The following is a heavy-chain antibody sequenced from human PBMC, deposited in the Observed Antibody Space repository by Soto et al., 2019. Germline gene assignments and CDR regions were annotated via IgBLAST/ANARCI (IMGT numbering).Heavy chain of an antibody. CDR1: GFTFGDSY. V-gene: IGHV3-11*06. Sequence: GESLKISCAGSGFTFGDSYMSWIRQAPGKGLEWLSYISPGGRYPAYADSVKGRFTISRDNARRSLFLQMTSLTAEDTAMYYCVRGGGGGLFDPWGQGTMVTVSS. J-gene: IGHJ5*02. CDR3: VRGGGGGLFDP. D-gene: IGHD2-15*01. CDR2: ISPGGRYP.